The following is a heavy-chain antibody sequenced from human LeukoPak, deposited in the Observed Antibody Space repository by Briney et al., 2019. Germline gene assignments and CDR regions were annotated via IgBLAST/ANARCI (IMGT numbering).Heavy chain of an antibody. CDR2: IYHSGST. D-gene: IGHD2-21*02. CDR1: GGSISSGGYS. CDR3: AGGGVTQPLGYFDY. Sequence: SETLSLTCAVSGGSISSGGYSWSWIRQPPGKGLEWIGYIYHSGSTYYNPSLKSRVTISVDRSKNQFSLKLSSVTAADTAVYYCAGGGVTQPLGYFDYWGQGTLVTVSS. V-gene: IGHV4-30-2*01. J-gene: IGHJ4*02.